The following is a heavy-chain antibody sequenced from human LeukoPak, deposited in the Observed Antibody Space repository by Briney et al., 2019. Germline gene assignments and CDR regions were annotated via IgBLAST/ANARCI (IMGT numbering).Heavy chain of an antibody. CDR3: ARGHTTMVTSHFDS. J-gene: IGHJ4*02. Sequence: GGSLRLSCAASGFTFSNYAMSWVRQAPGKGLVWVSRINVDGSSTSYADSVKGRFTISRDNAENTLYLQMNSLRAEDTAVYYCARGHTTMVTSHFDSWGQGTLVTVSS. D-gene: IGHD5-18*01. V-gene: IGHV3-74*01. CDR1: GFTFSNYA. CDR2: INVDGSST.